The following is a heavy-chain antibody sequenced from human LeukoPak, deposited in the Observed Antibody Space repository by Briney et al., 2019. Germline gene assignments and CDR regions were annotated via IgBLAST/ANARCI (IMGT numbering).Heavy chain of an antibody. V-gene: IGHV3-64*01. Sequence: GGSLRLSCAASGFTFSSYSMNWVRQAPGKGLEHLSTISSNGGSTYYANSVKGRFTISRDNSKNTLYLQMGSLRAEDMAVYYCARDAAGFCINGVCYTAGTDYWGQGTLVTVSS. CDR2: ISSNGGST. CDR1: GFTFSSYS. CDR3: ARDAAGFCINGVCYTAGTDY. J-gene: IGHJ4*02. D-gene: IGHD2-8*01.